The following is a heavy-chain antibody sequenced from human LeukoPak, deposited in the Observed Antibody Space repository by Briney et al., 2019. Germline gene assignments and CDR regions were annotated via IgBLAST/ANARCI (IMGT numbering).Heavy chain of an antibody. D-gene: IGHD5-18*01. CDR3: ARASDRSSLESP. Sequence: SVKVSCKASGGTFSSYAISWVRQAPGRGLEWMGGIIPIFGTANYAQKFQGRVMITADESTSTAYMELSSLRSEDTAVYYCARASDRSSLESPWGQGTLVTVSS. J-gene: IGHJ5*02. CDR2: IIPIFGTA. V-gene: IGHV1-69*13. CDR1: GGTFSSYA.